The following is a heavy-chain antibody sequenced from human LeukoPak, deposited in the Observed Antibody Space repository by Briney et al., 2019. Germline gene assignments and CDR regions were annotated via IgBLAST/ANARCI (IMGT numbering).Heavy chain of an antibody. CDR2: ISTSGTSI. CDR1: GLSVSYNL. Sequence: GGSLRLSCAASGLSVSYNLMIWVRQAPGKGLEWVPYISTSGTSIYYADSVKGRFTISRDNAKNSLYLQMNSLRTEDTAVYYCARGHYGLDYWGQGTPVTVSS. J-gene: IGHJ4*02. V-gene: IGHV3-11*01. D-gene: IGHD3-10*01. CDR3: ARGHYGLDY.